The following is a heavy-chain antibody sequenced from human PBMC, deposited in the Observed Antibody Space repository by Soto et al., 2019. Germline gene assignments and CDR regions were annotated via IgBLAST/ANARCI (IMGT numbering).Heavy chain of an antibody. J-gene: IGHJ6*02. Sequence: GASVKVSCKASGGTFSSYAISWVRQAPGQGLEWMGGIIPIFGTANYAQKFQGRVTITADESTSTAYMELSSLRSEDTAVYYCAKAGYYDSSGYKKTPYYYYGMDVWGQGTTVTVSS. V-gene: IGHV1-69*13. CDR1: GGTFSSYA. CDR3: AKAGYYDSSGYKKTPYYYYGMDV. D-gene: IGHD3-22*01. CDR2: IIPIFGTA.